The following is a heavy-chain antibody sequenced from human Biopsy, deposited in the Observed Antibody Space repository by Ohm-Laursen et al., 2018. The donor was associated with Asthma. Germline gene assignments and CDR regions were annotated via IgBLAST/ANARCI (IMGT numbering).Heavy chain of an antibody. J-gene: IGHJ6*02. CDR1: GYTFNSAG. CDR3: ARAVDYSHYYGIDV. D-gene: IGHD3-10*01. Sequence: ASVKVSCKSSGYTFNSAGITWVRQAPGQGLEWMGWISVYNGNTNVAQKLQGRVTMITNTSTSTAYMELRSLRSDDTAVYFCARAVDYSHYYGIDVWGQGTTVTVS. V-gene: IGHV1-18*01. CDR2: ISVYNGNT.